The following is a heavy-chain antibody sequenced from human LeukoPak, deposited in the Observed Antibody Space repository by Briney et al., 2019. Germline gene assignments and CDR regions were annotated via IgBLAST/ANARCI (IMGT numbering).Heavy chain of an antibody. V-gene: IGHV1-69*05. CDR1: GGTFSSYA. CDR2: IIPIFGTA. J-gene: IGHJ5*02. D-gene: IGHD5-18*01. Sequence: SVKVSCKASGGTFSSYAISWVRQAPGQGLEWMGGIIPIFGTANYAQKFQGRVTITTDESTSTAYMELSSPRSEDTAVYYCARSMGYSYGYDWFDPWGQGTLVTVSS. CDR3: ARSMGYSYGYDWFDP.